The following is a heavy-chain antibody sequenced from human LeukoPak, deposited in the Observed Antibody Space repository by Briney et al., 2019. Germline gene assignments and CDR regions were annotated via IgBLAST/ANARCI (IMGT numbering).Heavy chain of an antibody. V-gene: IGHV3-30*02. Sequence: PGGSLRLSCAASGFTFSSYGMHWVRQAPGKGLEWVAFIRYDGSNKYYADSVKGRFTISRDNSKNTLYLQMNSLRAEDTAVYYCAKLRRTVAGPPGDYWGQGTLVTVSS. J-gene: IGHJ4*02. CDR1: GFTFSSYG. D-gene: IGHD6-19*01. CDR2: IRYDGSNK. CDR3: AKLRRTVAGPPGDY.